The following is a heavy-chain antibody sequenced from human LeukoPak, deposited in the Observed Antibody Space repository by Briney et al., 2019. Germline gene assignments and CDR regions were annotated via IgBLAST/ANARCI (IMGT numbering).Heavy chain of an antibody. Sequence: GGSLRLSCAASGFTFDDYGMSWVRQAPGKGLEWVSGINWNGGSTGYADSVKGRFTISRDNAKNSLYLQMNSLRAEDTALYYCARELLRYYDFWSGYSPEWYFDLWGRGTLVTVSS. CDR1: GFTFDDYG. J-gene: IGHJ2*01. V-gene: IGHV3-20*04. CDR3: ARELLRYYDFWSGYSPEWYFDL. CDR2: INWNGGST. D-gene: IGHD3-3*01.